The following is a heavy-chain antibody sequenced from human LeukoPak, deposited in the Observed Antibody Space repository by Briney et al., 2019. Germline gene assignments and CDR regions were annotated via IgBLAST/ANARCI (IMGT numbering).Heavy chain of an antibody. V-gene: IGHV1-46*01. D-gene: IGHD4-17*01. CDR3: ARDLGTTVTTDATPKNWFDP. Sequence: ASVKVSCKASGYTFTSYYIHWVRQAPGQGLEWMGIINPSGGSTSYAQKFQGRVTMTRDTSTSTVYMELSSLRSEDTAVYYCARDLGTTVTTDATPKNWFDPWGQGTLVTVSS. CDR2: INPSGGST. CDR1: GYTFTSYY. J-gene: IGHJ5*02.